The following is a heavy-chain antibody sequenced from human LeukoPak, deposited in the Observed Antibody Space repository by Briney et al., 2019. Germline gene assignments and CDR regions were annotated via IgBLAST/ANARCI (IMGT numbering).Heavy chain of an antibody. CDR1: GFTFSNYN. D-gene: IGHD3-16*02. CDR2: ISSSSTI. Sequence: GGSLRLSCAASGFTFSNYNMNWVRQAPGKGLEWVSYISSSSTIHYADSVKGRFTISRDNAKNSLYLQMHSLRAEDTALYYCARGIDDYVWGSYRYRLDYWGQGTLVTVSS. J-gene: IGHJ4*02. V-gene: IGHV3-48*01. CDR3: ARGIDDYVWGSYRYRLDY.